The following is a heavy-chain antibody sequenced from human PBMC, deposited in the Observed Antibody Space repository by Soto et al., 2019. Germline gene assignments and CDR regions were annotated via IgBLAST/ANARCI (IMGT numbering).Heavy chain of an antibody. CDR1: GGSISSYY. D-gene: IGHD3-9*01. CDR2: IYYSGST. V-gene: IGHV4-59*08. Sequence: SETLSLTCTVSGGSISSYYWSWIRQPPGKGLEWIGYIYYSGSTNYNPSLKSRVTISVDTSKNQFSLKLSSVTAADTAVYYCARHVPITYDILTGFDYWGQGTLVTVSS. CDR3: ARHVPITYDILTGFDY. J-gene: IGHJ4*02.